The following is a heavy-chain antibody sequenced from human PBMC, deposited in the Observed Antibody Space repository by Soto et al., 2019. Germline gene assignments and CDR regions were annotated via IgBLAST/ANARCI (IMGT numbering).Heavy chain of an antibody. CDR2: IYASGSP. Sequence: QVQLQESGPGQVKPSETLSLTCTISGGSVSVYYWSWIRQSTGQGLEWIGYIYASGSPYYNPSLRSRVTISADTSKNQISLKLTSPTAADTAVYYCARRVGSSPPQYWGRGTLVTVSS. V-gene: IGHV4-59*02. CDR3: ARRVGSSPPQY. D-gene: IGHD1-26*01. CDR1: GGSVSVYY. J-gene: IGHJ4*02.